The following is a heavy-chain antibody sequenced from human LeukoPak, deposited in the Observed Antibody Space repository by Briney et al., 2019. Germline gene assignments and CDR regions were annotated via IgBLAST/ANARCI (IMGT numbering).Heavy chain of an antibody. D-gene: IGHD3-22*01. Sequence: PSETLSLTCSVSGDSISNSGWSWGWIRQLPGKGLEWIGTMPFDEKVSDNEIPSYNPSLKGRVTISAEKSKNQLPLKVKSVTAADTASYYCARLTLTEVAGRGWFDAWGQGTLVIVSS. V-gene: IGHV4-39*01. CDR1: GDSISNSGWS. CDR2: MPFDEKVSDNEIP. CDR3: ARLTLTEVAGRGWFDA. J-gene: IGHJ5*02.